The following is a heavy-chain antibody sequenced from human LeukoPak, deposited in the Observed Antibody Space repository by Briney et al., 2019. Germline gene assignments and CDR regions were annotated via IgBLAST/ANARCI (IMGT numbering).Heavy chain of an antibody. CDR2: IWYDGSNK. CDR1: GFTFSSYS. D-gene: IGHD2-15*01. V-gene: IGHV3-33*08. Sequence: GGSLRLSCAASGFTFSSYSMNWVRQAPGKGLEWVAVIWYDGSNKYYADSVKGRFTISRDNSKNTLYLQMNSLRAEDTAVYYCARGQVCSGGSCYVFYYGMDVWGQGTTVTVSS. J-gene: IGHJ6*02. CDR3: ARGQVCSGGSCYVFYYGMDV.